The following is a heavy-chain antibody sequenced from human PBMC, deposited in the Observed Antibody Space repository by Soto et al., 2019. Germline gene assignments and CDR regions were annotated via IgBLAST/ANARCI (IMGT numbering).Heavy chain of an antibody. CDR3: ARSRDGYIVY. V-gene: IGHV3-53*01. Sequence: GGSLRLSCAASGFTVSSNYMSWVRQAPGKGLEWVSVIYSGGSTYYADSVKGRFTISRDNSENTLYLQMNSLRAEDTAVYYCARSRDGYIVYWGQGTLVTVSS. CDR2: IYSGGST. CDR1: GFTVSSNY. D-gene: IGHD5-12*01. J-gene: IGHJ4*02.